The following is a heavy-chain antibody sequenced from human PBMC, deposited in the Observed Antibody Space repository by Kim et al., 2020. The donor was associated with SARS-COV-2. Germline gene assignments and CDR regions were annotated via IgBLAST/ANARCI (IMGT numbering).Heavy chain of an antibody. CDR1: GYTFTGYY. CDR2: INPNSGGT. Sequence: ASVKVSCKASGYTFTGYYMHWVRQAPGQGLEWMGWINPNSGGTNYAQKFQGRVTMTRDTSISTAYMELSRLRSDDTAVYYCARDITRSGLDAFDIWGQGTMVTVSS. V-gene: IGHV1-2*02. J-gene: IGHJ3*02. D-gene: IGHD2-15*01. CDR3: ARDITRSGLDAFDI.